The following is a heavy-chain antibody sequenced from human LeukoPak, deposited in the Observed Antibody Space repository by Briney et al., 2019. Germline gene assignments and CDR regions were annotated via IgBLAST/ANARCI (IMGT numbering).Heavy chain of an antibody. J-gene: IGHJ6*03. CDR2: VSGSGGAT. D-gene: IGHD1-1*01. CDR3: AKNRGGTYKYYMDV. V-gene: IGHV3-23*01. CDR1: AFTFNNYA. Sequence: PGGSLRLSCAASAFTFNNYAMSWVSQAPGMGLEWLSYVSGSGGATYYAASVKGRFTISRDNSKNTVYLQMGSLRAEDTAVYYCAKNRGGTYKYYMDVWGNGTTVTVSS.